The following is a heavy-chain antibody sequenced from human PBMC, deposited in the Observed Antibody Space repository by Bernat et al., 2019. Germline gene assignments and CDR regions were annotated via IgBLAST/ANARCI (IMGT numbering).Heavy chain of an antibody. D-gene: IGHD1-26*01. Sequence: QVQLQESGPGLVKPSETLSLTCTVSGGSISSYYWSWIRQPPGKGLEWIGYIYYSGSTNYNPSLKSRVTISVDTSKNQFSLKLSYVTAADTAVYYCARGEVRRYWYFDLWGRGTLVTVSS. CDR3: ARGEVRRYWYFDL. CDR1: GGSISSYY. CDR2: IYYSGST. V-gene: IGHV4-59*01. J-gene: IGHJ2*01.